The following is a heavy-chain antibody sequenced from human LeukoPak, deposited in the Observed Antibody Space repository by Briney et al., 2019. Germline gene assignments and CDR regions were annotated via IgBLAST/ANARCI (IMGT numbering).Heavy chain of an antibody. J-gene: IGHJ4*02. D-gene: IGHD6-19*01. CDR2: INPNSGGT. V-gene: IGHV1-2*02. CDR1: GYTFTGYY. CDR3: ARPVRYSSGWYGY. Sequence: ASVKVSCKASGYTFTGYYMHWVRQAPGQGLEWMGWINPNSGGTNYAQKFQGRVTMTRDTSISTAYMELSRLRSDDTAVYYCARPVRYSSGWYGYWGQGTLVTASS.